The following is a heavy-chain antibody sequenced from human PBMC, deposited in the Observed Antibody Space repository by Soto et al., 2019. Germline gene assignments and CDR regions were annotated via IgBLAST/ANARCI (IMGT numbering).Heavy chain of an antibody. CDR1: GYSFTSYG. V-gene: IGHV1-18*01. J-gene: IGHJ6*02. CDR2: ISTDNGNT. Sequence: QVRLVQSGAEVRKPGASVKVSCKASGYSFTSYGISWLRQAPGQGLEWMGGISTDNGNTNYAHNLQGRVSMTIDPSTRTAYMELWSLGSDDTAVYYCARDVPDTSLFFYYYGMDVWGQGTTVTVSS. CDR3: ARDVPDTSLFFYYYGMDV. D-gene: IGHD2-21*01.